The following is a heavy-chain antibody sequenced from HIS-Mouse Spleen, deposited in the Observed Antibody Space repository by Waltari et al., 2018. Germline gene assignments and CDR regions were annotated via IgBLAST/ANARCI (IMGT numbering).Heavy chain of an antibody. CDR3: AREIPYSSSWYDWYFDL. J-gene: IGHJ2*01. D-gene: IGHD6-13*01. Sequence: QLQLQESGPGLVKPSETLSLTGTVPGCSFRSSSYYWGWIRQPPGKGLEWIGSIYYSGSTYYNPSLKSRVTISVDTSKNQFSLKLSSVTAADTAVYYCAREIPYSSSWYDWYFDLWGRGTLVTVSS. V-gene: IGHV4-39*07. CDR2: IYYSGST. CDR1: GCSFRSSSYY.